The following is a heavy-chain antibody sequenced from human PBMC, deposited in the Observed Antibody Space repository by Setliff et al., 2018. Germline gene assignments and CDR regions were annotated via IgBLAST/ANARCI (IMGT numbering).Heavy chain of an antibody. CDR1: GGSISSYY. CDR3: ARGYYNFLSGYYTPYYFDY. J-gene: IGHJ4*02. V-gene: IGHV4-59*01. CDR2: IYYSGNT. Sequence: PSETLSLTCTVSGGSISSYYWSWIRQPPWKGLEWIGYIYYSGNTNYNPSLKSRVTISVDTSKNQFSLKLSPVTAADTAVYFCARGYYNFLSGYYTPYYFDYWGQGTLVTVSS. D-gene: IGHD3-3*01.